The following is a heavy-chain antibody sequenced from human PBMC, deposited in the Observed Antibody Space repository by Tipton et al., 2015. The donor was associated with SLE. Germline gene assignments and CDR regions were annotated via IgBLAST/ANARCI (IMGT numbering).Heavy chain of an antibody. J-gene: IGHJ4*02. Sequence: TLSLTCTVSGGSISSYYWSWIRQPPGKGLEWIGYIYYSGSTNYNPSLKSRVTISVDTSKNQFSLKLSSVTAADTAVYYCARGGRDPLGYWGQGTLVTVSS. D-gene: IGHD2-21*02. CDR1: GGSISSYY. CDR3: ARGGRDPLGY. CDR2: IYYSGST. V-gene: IGHV4-59*01.